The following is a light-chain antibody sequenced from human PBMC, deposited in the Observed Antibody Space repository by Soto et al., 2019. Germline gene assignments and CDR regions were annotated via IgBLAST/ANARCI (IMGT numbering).Light chain of an antibody. Sequence: QSALTQPPSASGSPGQSVTISCTGTSSDVGGYNFVSWYQQHPGKAPKLMIYEVSKRPSGVPDRFSGSKSGNTASLTVPGLQADDGADYYCTSYAGSNIPVVFGGGTKLTVL. V-gene: IGLV2-8*01. CDR3: TSYAGSNIPVV. CDR1: SSDVGGYNF. J-gene: IGLJ2*01. CDR2: EVS.